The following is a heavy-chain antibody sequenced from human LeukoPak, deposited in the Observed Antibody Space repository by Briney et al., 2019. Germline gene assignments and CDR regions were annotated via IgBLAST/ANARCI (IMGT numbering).Heavy chain of an antibody. CDR1: GFTFSSYA. CDR3: AKGLNLNILYSGFDY. V-gene: IGHV3-23*01. Sequence: GGSLRLSCAASGFTFSSYAMSWVRQAPGKGLEWVSAISGSGGSTYYADSVKGRFTISRDNSKNTLYLQMNSLRAEDTAVYYCAKGLNLNILYSGFDYWGQGTLVTVSS. D-gene: IGHD2-15*01. J-gene: IGHJ4*02. CDR2: ISGSGGST.